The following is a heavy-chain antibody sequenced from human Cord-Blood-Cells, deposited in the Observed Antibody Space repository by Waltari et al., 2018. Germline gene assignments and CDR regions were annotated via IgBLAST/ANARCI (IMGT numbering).Heavy chain of an antibody. CDR3: ATITGTTYNWFDP. V-gene: IGHV4-34*01. Sequence: QVQLQQWGAGLLKHSETLSLTCAVYGGSFSGYYWSWIRPPPGKGLEWLGEINHSGSTNYNPSLYSRVTRSVDTSKNQFSVKLGSVTAADTAVYYCATITGTTYNWFDPWGQGTLVTVSS. CDR1: GGSFSGYY. D-gene: IGHD1-20*01. CDR2: INHSGST. J-gene: IGHJ5*02.